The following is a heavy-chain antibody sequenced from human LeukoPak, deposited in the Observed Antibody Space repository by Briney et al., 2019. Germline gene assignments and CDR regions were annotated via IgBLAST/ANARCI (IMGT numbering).Heavy chain of an antibody. CDR2: ISGSTGST. Sequence: PGGSLRLSCAASGFTLSNYAMSWVRQAPGKGLEWVSAISGSTGSTYYADSVKGRFTISRDNSKNTLYLQMNSLRDEDTAVYYCAKDALSFNGDWFDYWGQGTLVTVSS. CDR1: GFTLSNYA. V-gene: IGHV3-23*01. D-gene: IGHD4-17*01. J-gene: IGHJ4*02. CDR3: AKDALSFNGDWFDY.